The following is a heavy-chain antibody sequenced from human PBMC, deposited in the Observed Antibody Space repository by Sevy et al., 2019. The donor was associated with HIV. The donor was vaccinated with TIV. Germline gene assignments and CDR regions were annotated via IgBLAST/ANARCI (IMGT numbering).Heavy chain of an antibody. CDR1: GFTFSSYS. J-gene: IGHJ3*02. CDR2: ISDSSNYI. Sequence: GESLKISCAASGFTFSSYSMNWVRQAPGKGLEWVSSISDSSNYIYYADSVKGRFTISRDNAKNSLYLQMNSLRAEDTAVYYCARRYCSLTSCYMHDAFDIWGQGTMVTVSS. D-gene: IGHD2-2*02. V-gene: IGHV3-21*01. CDR3: ARRYCSLTSCYMHDAFDI.